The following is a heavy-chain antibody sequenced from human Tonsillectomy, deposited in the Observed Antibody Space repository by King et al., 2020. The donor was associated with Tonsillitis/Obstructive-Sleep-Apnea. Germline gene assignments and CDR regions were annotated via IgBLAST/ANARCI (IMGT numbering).Heavy chain of an antibody. Sequence: VQLQQWGAGLLKPSETLSLTCAVYGGSFSGYYWSWIRQPPGKGLEWIGEINHSGSTNYNPSLKSRVTISVDTSKNQFSLKLSSVTAADTAVYYCARAVGYCSGGSCYVDYWGQGTLVTVSS. V-gene: IGHV4-34*01. CDR3: ARAVGYCSGGSCYVDY. CDR1: GGSFSGYY. CDR2: INHSGST. J-gene: IGHJ4*02. D-gene: IGHD2-15*01.